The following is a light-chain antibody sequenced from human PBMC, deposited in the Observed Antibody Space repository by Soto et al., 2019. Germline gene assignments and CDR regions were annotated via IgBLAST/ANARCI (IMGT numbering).Light chain of an antibody. J-gene: IGKJ1*01. CDR2: GAY. CDR3: QQYGGSWT. CDR1: QSVSSSY. Sequence: EIVLTQSPGTLSLSPGERATLSCRAGQSVSSSYLAWYQQKPGQAPRLLIYGAYSRATGIPDRFRGSGSGTDFTLTISRLEPEDCAVYYCQQYGGSWTFGRGNKVEIK. V-gene: IGKV3-20*01.